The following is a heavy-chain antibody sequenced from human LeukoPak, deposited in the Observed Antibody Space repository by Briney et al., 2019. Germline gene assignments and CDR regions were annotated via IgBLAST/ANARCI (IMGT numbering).Heavy chain of an antibody. D-gene: IGHD3-9*01. CDR1: GYTFTRYY. CDR2: INPNSGGT. V-gene: IGHV1-2*02. CDR3: ARDGDILTGYTYYFDY. Sequence: ASVKVSCKASGYTFTRYYMHWVRQAPGQGLEWMGWINPNSGGTNYAQKFQGRVTMTRDTSISTAYMELSRLRSDDTAVYYCARDGDILTGYTYYFDYWGQGTLVTVSS. J-gene: IGHJ4*02.